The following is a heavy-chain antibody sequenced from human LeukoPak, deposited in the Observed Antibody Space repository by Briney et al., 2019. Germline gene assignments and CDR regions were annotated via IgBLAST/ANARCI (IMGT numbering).Heavy chain of an antibody. D-gene: IGHD3-10*01. Sequence: PSETLSLTCAVYGGSFSGYYWSWTRQPPGKGLEWIGEINHSGSTNYNPSLKSRVTISVDTSKNQFSLKLSSVTAADTAVYYCAIRLLWFGELLKWGQGTLVTVSS. J-gene: IGHJ4*02. CDR2: INHSGST. CDR3: AIRLLWFGELLK. CDR1: GGSFSGYY. V-gene: IGHV4-34*01.